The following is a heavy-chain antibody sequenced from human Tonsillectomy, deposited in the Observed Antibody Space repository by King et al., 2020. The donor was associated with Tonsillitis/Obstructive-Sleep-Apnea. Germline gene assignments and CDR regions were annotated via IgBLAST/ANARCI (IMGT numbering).Heavy chain of an antibody. J-gene: IGHJ6*03. CDR1: GGTFSSYA. CDR3: ARTSTGTTHMDV. V-gene: IGHV1-69*01. CDR2: IIPIYGIT. Sequence: QLVQSGAEVKKPGSSVKVSCKASGGTFSSYAISWVRQVPGQGLEWMGGIIPIYGITSTAQKFQGRVTITADEATITAYMDLSSLRSEDTSVYYCARTSTGTTHMDVWGKGTTVTVSS. D-gene: IGHD1-7*01.